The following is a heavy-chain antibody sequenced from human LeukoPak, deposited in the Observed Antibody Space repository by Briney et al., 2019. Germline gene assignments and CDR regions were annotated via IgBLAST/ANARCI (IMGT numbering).Heavy chain of an antibody. Sequence: GGSLRLSCAASGFTFRGYGMSWVRQAPGKGLEWVSAIRGSGVTTYYADSVKGRFTISRDNSRTTLYLLMNSLRAEDTAVYYCAKDAAADVDYPYYFDYWGQGALVTVSS. CDR1: GFTFRGYG. J-gene: IGHJ4*02. CDR3: AKDAAADVDYPYYFDY. V-gene: IGHV3-23*01. D-gene: IGHD4-11*01. CDR2: IRGSGVTT.